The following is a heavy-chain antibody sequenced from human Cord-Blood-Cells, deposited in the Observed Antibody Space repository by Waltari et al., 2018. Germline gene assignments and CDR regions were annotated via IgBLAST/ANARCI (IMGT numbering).Heavy chain of an antibody. J-gene: IGHJ4*02. Sequence: QVQLVQSGAEVKKPGASVKVSCKASGYTFTSYDINWVRQATGQGLEWMGWMNPNSGNTGYAQKVQGRVTMTRNTSISTAYMELSSLRSEDTAVYYCARVDSYGYCTNGVCYDYWGQGTLVTVSS. CDR1: GYTFTSYD. D-gene: IGHD2-8*01. CDR3: ARVDSYGYCTNGVCYDY. V-gene: IGHV1-8*01. CDR2: MNPNSGNT.